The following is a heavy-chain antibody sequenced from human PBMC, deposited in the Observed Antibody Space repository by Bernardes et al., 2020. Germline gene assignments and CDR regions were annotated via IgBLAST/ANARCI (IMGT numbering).Heavy chain of an antibody. CDR1: GFTFTSYA. Sequence: GGSLRLSCAASGFTFTSYAMSWVRQAPGKGLEWVSTISNSGGARFHADSVKGRFTISRDNSKNTLYLQMDSLRAEDTAVYYCAKVYFISMIRGVFDYWGQGTLVTVSS. CDR2: ISNSGGAR. D-gene: IGHD3-10*01. CDR3: AKVYFISMIRGVFDY. V-gene: IGHV3-23*01. J-gene: IGHJ4*02.